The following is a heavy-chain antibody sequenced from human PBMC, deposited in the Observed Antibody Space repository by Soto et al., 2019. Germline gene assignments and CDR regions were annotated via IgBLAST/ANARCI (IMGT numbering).Heavy chain of an antibody. CDR1: GFSLSTSGVG. J-gene: IGHJ4*02. V-gene: IGHV2-5*02. CDR3: AHRRSYCSGGSCYSGFDY. Sequence: SGPTLVNPTQTLTLTCTFSGFSLSTSGVGVGWIRQPPGKALEWLALIYWDDDKRYSPSLKSRLTITKDTSKNQVVLTMTNMDPVDTATYYCAHRRSYCSGGSCYSGFDYWGQGTQVTVSS. CDR2: IYWDDDK. D-gene: IGHD2-15*01.